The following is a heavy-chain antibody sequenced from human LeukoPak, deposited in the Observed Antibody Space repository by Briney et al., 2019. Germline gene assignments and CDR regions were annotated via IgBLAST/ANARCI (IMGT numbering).Heavy chain of an antibody. CDR2: ISSSSSYI. Sequence: PGGSLRLSCAASGFTFSSYSMNWVRQAPGKGLEWVSSISSSSSYIYYADSVKGRFTISRDNAKNSLYLQMNSLRAEDTAAYYCARDAGEVHGDELWGQGTLVTVSS. J-gene: IGHJ4*02. D-gene: IGHD4-17*01. CDR3: ARDAGEVHGDEL. V-gene: IGHV3-21*01. CDR1: GFTFSSYS.